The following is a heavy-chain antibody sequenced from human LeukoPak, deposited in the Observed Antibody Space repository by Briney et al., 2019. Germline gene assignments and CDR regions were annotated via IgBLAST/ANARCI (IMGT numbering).Heavy chain of an antibody. CDR3: TRDLDDYGEPEAMGY. J-gene: IGHJ4*02. Sequence: GGSLRLSCAASGFTFSSYWMHWVRQAPGKGLVWVPRINTDGSSTSYADSVEGRVTISRDNAKNTLYLQMNSLRAEDTAVYYCTRDLDDYGEPEAMGYWGQGTLVTVSS. V-gene: IGHV3-74*01. CDR1: GFTFSSYW. D-gene: IGHD4-17*01. CDR2: INTDGSST.